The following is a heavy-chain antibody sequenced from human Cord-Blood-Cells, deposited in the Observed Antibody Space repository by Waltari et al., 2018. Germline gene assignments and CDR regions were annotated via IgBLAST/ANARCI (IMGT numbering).Heavy chain of an antibody. CDR2: IIPILGTE. CDR1: GGTFSSYA. J-gene: IGHJ6*02. Sequence: QVQLVQSGAEVKKPGSSVKVSCKASGGTFSSYAISWVRQAPGQGLEWMGGIIPILGTENYAQKFQGRVTITADESTSTAYMELSSLRSEDTAVYYCAGGDYSNYDSYYYYGMDVWGQGTTVTVSS. D-gene: IGHD4-4*01. CDR3: AGGDYSNYDSYYYYGMDV. V-gene: IGHV1-69*01.